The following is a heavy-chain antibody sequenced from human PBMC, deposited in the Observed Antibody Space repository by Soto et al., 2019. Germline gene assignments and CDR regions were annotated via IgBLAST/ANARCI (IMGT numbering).Heavy chain of an antibody. CDR1: GYTFTSHY. Sequence: ASVKVSCKASGYTFTSHYMHWVRQAPGQGLEWMGIINPSGGSTSYAQKFQGRVTMTRDTSTSTVYMELSSLRSEDTAVYYCARGPKSRDYVWGSYRFFDYWGQGTLVTVSS. D-gene: IGHD3-16*02. V-gene: IGHV1-46*01. J-gene: IGHJ4*02. CDR3: ARGPKSRDYVWGSYRFFDY. CDR2: INPSGGST.